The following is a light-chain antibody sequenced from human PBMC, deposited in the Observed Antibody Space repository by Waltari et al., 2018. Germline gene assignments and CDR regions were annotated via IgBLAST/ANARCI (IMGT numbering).Light chain of an antibody. V-gene: IGKV3-11*01. CDR2: DAS. J-gene: IGKJ4*01. Sequence: EIVMTQSPATLSVSPGERATLSCRASQSVSSYLAWYQQKPGQAPRLLIYDASNRATGIPARFSGSGSGTDFTLTSSSLEPEDFAVYYCQQSSNWLLTFGGGTKVEIK. CDR3: QQSSNWLLT. CDR1: QSVSSY.